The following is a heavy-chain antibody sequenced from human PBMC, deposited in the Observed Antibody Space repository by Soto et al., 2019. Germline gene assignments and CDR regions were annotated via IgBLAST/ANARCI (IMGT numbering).Heavy chain of an antibody. Sequence: SETLSLTCTVSGGSISSYYWSWIRQPPGKGLEWIGSIYYSGSTYYNPSLKSRVTISVDTSKNQFSLKLSSVTAADTAVYYCARHPLIAEEGAFAYGMDVWGQGTTVTVSS. CDR2: IYYSGST. J-gene: IGHJ6*02. D-gene: IGHD6-13*01. CDR3: ARHPLIAEEGAFAYGMDV. CDR1: GGSISSYY. V-gene: IGHV4-59*05.